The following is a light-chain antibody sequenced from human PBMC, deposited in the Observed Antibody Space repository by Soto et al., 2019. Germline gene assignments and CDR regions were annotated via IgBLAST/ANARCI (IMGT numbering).Light chain of an antibody. CDR1: QSVSRTY. V-gene: IGKV3-11*01. CDR3: QQRSNWPLT. Sequence: EIALTPSPGTLSFSPGERATLSCRSSQSVSRTYLAWYQQKRGQAPRLLIYETSNRATGIPARFSGSGSGTDFTLTISSLEPEDFAVYYCQQRSNWPLTFGGGTKVDIK. CDR2: ETS. J-gene: IGKJ4*01.